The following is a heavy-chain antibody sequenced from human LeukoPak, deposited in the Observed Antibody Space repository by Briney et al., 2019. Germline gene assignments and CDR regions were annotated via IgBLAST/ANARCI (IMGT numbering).Heavy chain of an antibody. Sequence: GRSLRLSCAASGFIFDDYAMHWVRQAPGKGLEWVSGISWNSGSIGYADSVKGRFTISRDNAKNSLYLQMNSLRAEDTALYYCAKGPYCGGDCYLTPYYFDYWGQGTLVTVSS. D-gene: IGHD2-21*02. CDR2: ISWNSGSI. J-gene: IGHJ4*02. CDR3: AKGPYCGGDCYLTPYYFDY. V-gene: IGHV3-9*01. CDR1: GFIFDDYA.